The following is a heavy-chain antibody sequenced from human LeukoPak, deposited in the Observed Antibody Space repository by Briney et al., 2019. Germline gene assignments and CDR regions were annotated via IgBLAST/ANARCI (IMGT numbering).Heavy chain of an antibody. Sequence: PGGSLRLSCAASGFTFSNYAMSWVRQAPGKGLEWVSTIRSSVDSTYYADSVKGRFTISRDNSKNTLYLQMNSLRAEDTAVYYCAKTLDYGGNSGFNAFDIWGQGTMVTVSS. CDR1: GFTFSNYA. D-gene: IGHD4-23*01. CDR3: AKTLDYGGNSGFNAFDI. V-gene: IGHV3-23*01. J-gene: IGHJ3*02. CDR2: IRSSVDST.